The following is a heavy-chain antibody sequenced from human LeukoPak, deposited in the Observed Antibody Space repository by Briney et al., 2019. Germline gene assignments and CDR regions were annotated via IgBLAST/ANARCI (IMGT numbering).Heavy chain of an antibody. CDR2: LYYSGRT. D-gene: IGHD6-25*01. CDR1: GGSMSSSSHY. J-gene: IGHJ4*02. CDR3: ARLAAGTWTYDY. V-gene: IGHV4-39*01. Sequence: SETLSLTCSVSGGSMSSSSHYWGWVRQPPGKELQWIGSLYYSGRTFYTPSLESRVTMSIDTSNNQFSLRMSSVTAADTAVYYCARLAAGTWTYDYWGQGSLVTVSS.